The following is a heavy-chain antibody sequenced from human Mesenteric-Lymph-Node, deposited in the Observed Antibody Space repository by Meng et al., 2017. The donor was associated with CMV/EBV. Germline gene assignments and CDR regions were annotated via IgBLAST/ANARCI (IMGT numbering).Heavy chain of an antibody. CDR2: LSVYHGAT. V-gene: IGHV1-18*01. CDR3: ARDFAYGSSSHYFDS. Sequence: SGSPFTPFGITWVPQATGHGLVWVGWLSVYHGATYYAPYIQGRFTLPTDTSTSTPSLQLSSLGSGDTAVYYCARDFAYGSSSHYFDSWGQGTLVTVSS. D-gene: IGHD2-15*01. CDR1: GSPFTPFG. J-gene: IGHJ4*02.